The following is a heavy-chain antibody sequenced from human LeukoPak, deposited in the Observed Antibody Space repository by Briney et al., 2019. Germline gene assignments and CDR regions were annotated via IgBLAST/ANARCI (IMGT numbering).Heavy chain of an antibody. J-gene: IGHJ4*02. V-gene: IGHV6-1*01. Sequence: SQTLSLTCAISGDSVSSNSAAWNWIRQSPSRGLEWPGRTYYRSKWYNDYAVSVKSRITINPDTSKNQFSLQLNSVTPEDTAVYYCAVGRLGVVAAAGTGGVDYWGQGTLVTVSS. CDR1: GDSVSSNSAA. CDR2: TYYRSKWYN. D-gene: IGHD6-13*01. CDR3: AVGRLGVVAAAGTGGVDY.